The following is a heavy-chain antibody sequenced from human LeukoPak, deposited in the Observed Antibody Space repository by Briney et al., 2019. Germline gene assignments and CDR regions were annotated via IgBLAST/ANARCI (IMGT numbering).Heavy chain of an antibody. CDR1: GGSIKDYY. Sequence: SETLSLTCSVSGGSIKDYYWSWIRQPPGKGLEWLGNIYFGGTTDYNSSLKSRLTISVDTFKNQLSLNLQSVTAADTATYYCARHRSDTGGKKGVNWFDAWGQGTLVTVSS. CDR2: IYFGGTT. D-gene: IGHD4-23*01. J-gene: IGHJ5*02. V-gene: IGHV4-59*01. CDR3: ARHRSDTGGKKGVNWFDA.